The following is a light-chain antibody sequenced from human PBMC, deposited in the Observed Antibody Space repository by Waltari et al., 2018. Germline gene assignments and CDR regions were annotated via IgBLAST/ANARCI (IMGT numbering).Light chain of an antibody. Sequence: EIVMKQYPAPLSVCPGDRVTLSCRASQSVGTSLAWYQQRPGRAPRLLVYRASTRASDIPARFSGSGSGTDFTLSISTLQSEDFAVYYCQQYDDWPRTFGQGTKVEIK. J-gene: IGKJ1*01. CDR1: QSVGTS. CDR2: RAS. CDR3: QQYDDWPRT. V-gene: IGKV3-15*01.